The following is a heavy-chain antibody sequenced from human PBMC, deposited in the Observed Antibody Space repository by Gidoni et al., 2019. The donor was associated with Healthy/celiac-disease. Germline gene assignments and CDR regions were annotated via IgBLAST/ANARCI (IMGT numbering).Heavy chain of an antibody. D-gene: IGHD1-26*01. Sequence: GASVKVSCKASGYTFTSYDINWVRQATGQGLEWMGWMNPNSGNTGYAQKLQGRVTMTRNTSISTAYMELSSLRSEDTAVYYCARGYFAWELLSEFDPWGQGTLVTVSS. CDR1: GYTFTSYD. V-gene: IGHV1-8*01. CDR3: ARGYFAWELLSEFDP. CDR2: MNPNSGNT. J-gene: IGHJ5*02.